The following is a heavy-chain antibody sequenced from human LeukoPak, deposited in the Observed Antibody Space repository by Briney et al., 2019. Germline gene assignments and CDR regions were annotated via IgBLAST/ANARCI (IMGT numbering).Heavy chain of an antibody. V-gene: IGHV3-7*01. J-gene: IGHJ4*02. CDR2: IKQDGSEK. CDR3: ASETYGKQQVGGGDY. D-gene: IGHD6-13*01. CDR1: GFTFSSYW. Sequence: PGGSLRLSCAASGFTFSSYWMSWVRQAPGKGLEWVANIKQDGSEKCYVDSVKGRFTISRDNAKNSLYLQMNSLRAEDTAVYYCASETYGKQQVGGGDYWGQGTLVTVSS.